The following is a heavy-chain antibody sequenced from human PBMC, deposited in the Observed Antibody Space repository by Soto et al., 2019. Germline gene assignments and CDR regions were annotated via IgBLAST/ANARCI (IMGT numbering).Heavy chain of an antibody. J-gene: IGHJ5*02. CDR1: GCTFITND. CDR3: ARGGPAAGFDL. D-gene: IGHD6-13*01. CDR2: VKPSTGDS. V-gene: IGHV1-8*01. Sequence: GASVKVSCKASGCTFITNDINWVRQASGQGLEWMGWVKPSTGDSGSDPDFQGRITMTRDTATSTAYMELSSLKFEDTAVYYCARGGPAAGFDLWGQGSLVTVSS.